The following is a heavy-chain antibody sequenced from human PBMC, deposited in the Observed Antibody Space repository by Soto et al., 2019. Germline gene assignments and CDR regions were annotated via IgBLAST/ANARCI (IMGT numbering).Heavy chain of an antibody. Sequence: GESLKISCKGSGYSFTSYWIGWVRQMPGKGLEWMGIIYPGDSDTRYSPSFQGQVTISAYKSISTAYLQWSSLKASDTAMYYCARDEAARPSYYYYGMDVWGQGTTVTVSS. CDR3: ARDEAARPSYYYYGMDV. J-gene: IGHJ6*02. V-gene: IGHV5-51*01. D-gene: IGHD6-6*01. CDR1: GYSFTSYW. CDR2: IYPGDSDT.